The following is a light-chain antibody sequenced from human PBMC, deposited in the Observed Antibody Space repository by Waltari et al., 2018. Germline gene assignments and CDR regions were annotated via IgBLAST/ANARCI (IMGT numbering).Light chain of an antibody. CDR2: EGT. CDR3: SSYTRTTTLI. J-gene: IGLJ2*01. CDR1: SSAIGTYNY. V-gene: IGLV2-14*01. Sequence: QSALTPPASVSGSPGQSITVSCTGTSSAIGTYNYASWYQRHPGKAPKLLSYEGTNRPAWISNRFSGSKSGNTASLTISGLQAEDEAEYYCSSYTRTTTLIFGGGTKVTVL.